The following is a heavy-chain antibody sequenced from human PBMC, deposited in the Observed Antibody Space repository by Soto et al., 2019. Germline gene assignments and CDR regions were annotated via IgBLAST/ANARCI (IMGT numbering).Heavy chain of an antibody. J-gene: IGHJ4*02. V-gene: IGHV4-59*01. CDR1: GGSIGSFH. CDR2: IYASRAT. Sequence: SETLSLTCTVSGGSIGSFHWSWIRQSPGGTLEWIGYIYASRATTYNPSLESRITMSVDIPNNEFSLDLTSVTAADTAVYYCARSHSFDGSIYHYYFDFWGQGTLVTVS. CDR3: ARSHSFDGSIYHYYFDF. D-gene: IGHD3-3*02.